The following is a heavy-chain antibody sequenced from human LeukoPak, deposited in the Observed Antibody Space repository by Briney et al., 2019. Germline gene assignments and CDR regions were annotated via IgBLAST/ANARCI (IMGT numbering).Heavy chain of an antibody. D-gene: IGHD6-19*01. V-gene: IGHV4-28*06. CDR3: ARIFLGYSSGWYFDY. CDR1: GYSISSGYY. CDR2: IYYTGNS. J-gene: IGHJ4*02. Sequence: SETLSLTCNVSGYSISSGYYWGWIRQPPGKGLEWIGYIYYTGNSNYNPSLKSRVTMSVDTSKNQFSLNLSSVTALDTAVYYCARIFLGYSSGWYFDYWGQGTLVTVSS.